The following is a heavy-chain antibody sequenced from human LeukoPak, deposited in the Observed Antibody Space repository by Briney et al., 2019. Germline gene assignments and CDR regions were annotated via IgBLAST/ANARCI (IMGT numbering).Heavy chain of an antibody. Sequence: PGGSLRLSCAASGFTFSSYEVNWVRQAPGKGLEWVSYISSSGSTIYYADSVKGRFTISRDNAKNSLYLQMNSLRAEDTAVYYCAGVGGEKRYFDWLLYGEDDNFDYWGQGTLVTVSS. CDR3: AGVGGEKRYFDWLLYGEDDNFDY. V-gene: IGHV3-48*03. J-gene: IGHJ4*02. CDR1: GFTFSSYE. D-gene: IGHD3-9*01. CDR2: ISSSGSTI.